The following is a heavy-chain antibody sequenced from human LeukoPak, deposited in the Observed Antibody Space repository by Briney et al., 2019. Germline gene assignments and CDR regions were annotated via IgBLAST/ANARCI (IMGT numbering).Heavy chain of an antibody. CDR3: ARDTTVVVPGNYYYYGMDV. D-gene: IGHD2-2*01. J-gene: IGHJ6*02. CDR2: ISGSGTIT. CDR1: GFTFSSYE. Sequence: GGSLRLSCAASGFTFSSYEMNWVRQAPGKGLEWVSYISGSGTITYYADSVKGQFTISRDNAKNSLYLQMNSLRAEDTAVYYCARDTTVVVPGNYYYYGMDVWGQGTTVTVSS. V-gene: IGHV3-48*03.